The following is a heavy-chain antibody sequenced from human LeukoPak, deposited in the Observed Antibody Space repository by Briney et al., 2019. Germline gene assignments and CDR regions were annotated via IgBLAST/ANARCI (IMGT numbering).Heavy chain of an antibody. CDR2: INHSGST. J-gene: IGHJ6*02. D-gene: IGHD2-21*02. Sequence: SETLPLTCAVYGGSFSGYYWSWIRQPPGKGLEWIGEINHSGSTNYNPSLKSRVTISVDTSKNQFSLKLSSVTAADTAVYYCARIGAYCGGDCPVNYYYGMDVWGQGTTVTVSS. CDR1: GGSFSGYY. CDR3: ARIGAYCGGDCPVNYYYGMDV. V-gene: IGHV4-34*01.